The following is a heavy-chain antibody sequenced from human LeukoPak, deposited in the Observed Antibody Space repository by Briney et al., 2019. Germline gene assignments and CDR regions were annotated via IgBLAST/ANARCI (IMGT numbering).Heavy chain of an antibody. D-gene: IGHD1-26*01. CDR1: GFTFSSYG. CDR3: AKPPEVGATVAYFDY. CDR2: IWYDGSNK. V-gene: IGHV3-33*06. J-gene: IGHJ4*02. Sequence: GRSLRLSCAASGFTFSSYGMHWVRQVPGKGLEWVAVIWYDGSNKYYADSVKGRFTISRDNSKNTLYLQMSSLRAEDTAVYYCAKPPEVGATVAYFDYWGQGTLVTVSS.